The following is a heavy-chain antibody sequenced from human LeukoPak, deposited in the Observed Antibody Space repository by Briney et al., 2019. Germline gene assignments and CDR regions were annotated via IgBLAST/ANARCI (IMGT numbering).Heavy chain of an antibody. J-gene: IGHJ4*02. CDR1: GYPFISHF. D-gene: IGHD3-10*01. Sequence: ASVKASCKASGYPFISHFLNWVRQAPGQGLEWMGNIDTTTGNPRYAQDFTGRFVFSLDTSVSTAYLQITSLKADDTAAYYCVRGTPTPGMDYWGQGTQVTVSS. CDR3: VRGTPTPGMDY. CDR2: IDTTTGNP. V-gene: IGHV7-4-1*02.